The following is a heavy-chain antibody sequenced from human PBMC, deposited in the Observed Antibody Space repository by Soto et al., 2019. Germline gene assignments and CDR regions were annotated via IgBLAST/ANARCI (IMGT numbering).Heavy chain of an antibody. Sequence: WTWLRQPPGKGLEWIAYIYNSGSTKYNPSLRSRVTISVDTSKNQFSLKLTSVTAADTAVYFCARENITAIDRYYFYGMDVWGRGTTVTVSS. V-gene: IGHV4-59*01. CDR3: ARENITAIDRYYFYGMDV. D-gene: IGHD6-13*01. CDR2: IYNSGST. J-gene: IGHJ6*02.